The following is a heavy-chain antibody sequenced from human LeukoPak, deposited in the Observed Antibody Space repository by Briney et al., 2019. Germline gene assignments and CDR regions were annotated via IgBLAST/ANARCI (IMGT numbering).Heavy chain of an antibody. CDR2: ISGSGEIT. D-gene: IGHD1-26*01. J-gene: IGHJ4*02. CDR3: TKSLEGARDY. CDR1: GYSISSGYY. Sequence: ETLSLTCTVSGYSISSGYYWGWIRQPPGKGLEWISAISGSGEITYYADSVKGRFTISRDNSKNTLYLQMNSLRAEDTAVYYCTKSLEGARDYWGQGTLVTVSS. V-gene: IGHV3-23*01.